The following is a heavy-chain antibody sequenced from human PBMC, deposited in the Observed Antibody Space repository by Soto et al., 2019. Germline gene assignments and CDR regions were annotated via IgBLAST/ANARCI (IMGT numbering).Heavy chain of an antibody. V-gene: IGHV1-18*01. CDR2: ISAYNGNT. CDR1: GFTFTSSA. J-gene: IGHJ4*02. Sequence: ASVKVSCKASGFTFTSSAMQWVRQARGQGLEWMGWISAYNGNTNYAQKLQGRVTMTTDTSKNQFSLKLSSVTAADTAVYYCARHGPLSNNWNQLDYWGQGTLVTVSS. CDR3: ARHGPLSNNWNQLDY. D-gene: IGHD1-1*01.